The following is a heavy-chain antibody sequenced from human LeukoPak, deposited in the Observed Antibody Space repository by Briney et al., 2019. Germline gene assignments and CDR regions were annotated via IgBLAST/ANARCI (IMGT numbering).Heavy chain of an antibody. CDR3: ARDGDYDFWSGNSYYMDV. CDR2: ISSSSSYI. V-gene: IGHV3-21*01. CDR1: GFTFSSYS. D-gene: IGHD3-3*01. J-gene: IGHJ6*03. Sequence: GGSLRLSCAASGFTFSSYSMNWVRQAPGKGLEWVSSISSSSSYIYYADSVKGRFTISRDNAKNSLYLQMNSLRAEDTAVYYCARDGDYDFWSGNSYYMDVWGKGTTVTVSS.